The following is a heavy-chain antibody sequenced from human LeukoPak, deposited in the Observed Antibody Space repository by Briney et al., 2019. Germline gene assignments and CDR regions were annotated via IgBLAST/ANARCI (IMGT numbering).Heavy chain of an antibody. Sequence: PGGSLRLSCAASGFTFNTNAMNWVRQAPGKGLEWVSAVSGDGGSTYYADSVKGRFTISRDNAKNSLYLQMNSLRAEDTAVYYCAREVVVQGAPYYFDYWGQGTLVTVSS. D-gene: IGHD2-2*01. V-gene: IGHV3-23*01. CDR2: VSGDGGST. J-gene: IGHJ4*02. CDR1: GFTFNTNA. CDR3: AREVVVQGAPYYFDY.